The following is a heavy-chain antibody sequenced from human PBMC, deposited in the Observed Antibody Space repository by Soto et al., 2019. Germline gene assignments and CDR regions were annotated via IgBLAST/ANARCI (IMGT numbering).Heavy chain of an antibody. D-gene: IGHD3-3*01. CDR2: IILLFGTT. Sequence: SVKVSCKASGGTFTDYAISWVRQAPGQGLQWMGGIILLFGTTNYAQSFQGRVTITADKFTNTAHMELSSLGSDDTAVYYCATCIWTSYYYYNMDVWGQGTTVTVSS. CDR1: GGTFTDYA. J-gene: IGHJ6*02. V-gene: IGHV1-69*06. CDR3: ATCIWTSYYYYNMDV.